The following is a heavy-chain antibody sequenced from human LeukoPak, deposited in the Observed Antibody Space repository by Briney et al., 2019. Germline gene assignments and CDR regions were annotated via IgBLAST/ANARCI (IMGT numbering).Heavy chain of an antibody. CDR2: ISAYNGNT. CDR1: GYTFTSYG. V-gene: IGHV1-18*01. J-gene: IGHJ4*02. Sequence: GASVKVSCKASGYTFTSYGISWVRQAPGQGLEWMGWISAYNGNTDYAQSLQGRVTMTIDTSTSTVYMELRSLRSDDTAVYYCATSRTFDYWGQGTLVTVSS. CDR3: ATSRTFDY.